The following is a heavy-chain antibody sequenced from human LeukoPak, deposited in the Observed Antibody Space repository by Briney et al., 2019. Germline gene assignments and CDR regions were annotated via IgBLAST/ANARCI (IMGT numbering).Heavy chain of an antibody. CDR3: ARDSADYGDYDY. D-gene: IGHD4-17*01. CDR1: GFTFSSYA. CDR2: LSGGGGGT. V-gene: IGHV3-23*01. Sequence: GGSLRLSCAASGFTFSSYAMGWVRQAPGKGLEWVSALSGGGGGTYYADSVKGRFTISRDNSKNTLYLQMNSLRAEDTAVYYCARDSADYGDYDYWGQGTLVTVSS. J-gene: IGHJ4*02.